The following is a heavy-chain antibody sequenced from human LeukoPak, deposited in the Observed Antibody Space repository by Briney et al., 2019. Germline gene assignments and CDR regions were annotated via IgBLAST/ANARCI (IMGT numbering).Heavy chain of an antibody. D-gene: IGHD1-26*01. CDR1: GGSISSSSYC. CDR2: IYYSGST. J-gene: IGHJ6*03. CDR3: ARVVHEGATLYYYYYYMDV. Sequence: SETLSLTCTVSGGSISSSSYCWGWIRQPPGKGLEWIGSIYYSGSTYYNPSLKSRVTISVDTSKNQFSLKLSSVTAADTAVYYCARVVHEGATLYYYYYYMDVWGKGTTVTVSS. V-gene: IGHV4-39*07.